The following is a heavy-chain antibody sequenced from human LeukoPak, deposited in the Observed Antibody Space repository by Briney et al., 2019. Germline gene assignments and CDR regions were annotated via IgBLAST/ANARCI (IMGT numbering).Heavy chain of an antibody. D-gene: IGHD5-18*01. CDR1: GCTFNSYG. J-gene: IGHJ4*02. CDR3: ARRYSTGDFDY. V-gene: IGHV1-18*01. Sequence: ASVKVSCKASGCTFNSYGITWVRQAPGQGLEWMGRITVYNGHTNYAQKFQGRVTMTTDTSTSTAFLELTSLRSDDTAVYYCARRYSTGDFDYWGQGTLITVSS. CDR2: ITVYNGHT.